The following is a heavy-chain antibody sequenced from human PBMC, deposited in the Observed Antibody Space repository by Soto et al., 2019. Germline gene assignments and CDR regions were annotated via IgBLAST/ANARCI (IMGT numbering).Heavy chain of an antibody. CDR1: GFTFSSYS. V-gene: IGHV3-48*01. CDR2: ISSSSSTI. J-gene: IGHJ5*02. D-gene: IGHD2-2*01. Sequence: PGGSLRLSCAASGFTFSSYSMNWVRQAPGKGLEWVSYISSSSSTIYYADSVKGRFTISRDNAKNSLYLQMNSLRAEDTAVYYCAGRDIVVVPAFDPWGQGTLVTVSS. CDR3: AGRDIVVVPAFDP.